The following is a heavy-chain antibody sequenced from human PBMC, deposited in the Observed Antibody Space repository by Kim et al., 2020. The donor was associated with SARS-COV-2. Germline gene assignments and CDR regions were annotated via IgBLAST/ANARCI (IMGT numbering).Heavy chain of an antibody. CDR2: ISSSSSTI. D-gene: IGHD6-19*01. J-gene: IGHJ4*02. CDR1: GFTFSSYS. Sequence: GGSLRLSCAASGFTFSSYSMNWVRQAPGKGLEWVSYISSSSSTIYYADSVKGRFTISRDNAKNSLYLQMNSLRDEDTAVYYCARYSSGWYKEAYFDYWGQGTLVTVSS. V-gene: IGHV3-48*02. CDR3: ARYSSGWYKEAYFDY.